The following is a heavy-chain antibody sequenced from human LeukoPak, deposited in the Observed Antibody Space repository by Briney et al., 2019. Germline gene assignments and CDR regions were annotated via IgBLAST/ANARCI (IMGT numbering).Heavy chain of an antibody. J-gene: IGHJ4*02. CDR3: ERSGYRFLVDY. CDR2: MSSSGTT. V-gene: IGHV4-39*01. CDR1: GGSISSRGSY. Sequence: SETLSLTCIVSGGSISSRGSYWGGIRQPPGKGLEWIASMSSSGTTYYNPSLRSRVTISVDTSKNQFSLRLNSVTAADTAVYYCERSGYRFLVDYWGQGTLVRVFS. D-gene: IGHD5-18*01.